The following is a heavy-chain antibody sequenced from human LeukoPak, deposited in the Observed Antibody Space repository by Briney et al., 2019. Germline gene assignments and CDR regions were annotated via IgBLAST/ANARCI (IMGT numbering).Heavy chain of an antibody. V-gene: IGHV4-34*01. J-gene: IGHJ5*02. CDR1: GGSFSGYY. Sequence: SSETLPLTCAVYGGSFSGYYWSWIRQPPGKGLEWIGEINHSGSTNYNPSLKSRVTISVDTSKNQFSLKLSSVTAADTAVYYCARDHPPFKYSSSSMAGGTWFDPWGQGTLVTVSS. CDR3: ARDHPPFKYSSSSMAGGTWFDP. D-gene: IGHD6-6*01. CDR2: INHSGST.